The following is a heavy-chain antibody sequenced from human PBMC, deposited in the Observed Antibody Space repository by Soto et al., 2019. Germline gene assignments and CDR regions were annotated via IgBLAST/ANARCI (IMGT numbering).Heavy chain of an antibody. CDR2: MNPNSGNT. CDR1: GYTFTSYD. CDR3: ARVILGYCSSTSCYDYYYYYMDV. V-gene: IGHV1-8*01. D-gene: IGHD2-2*01. Sequence: ASVKVSCKASGYTFTSYDINWVRQATGQGLEWMGWMNPNSGNTGYAQKFQGRVTMTRNTSISTAYMELSSLRSEDTAVYYCARVILGYCSSTSCYDYYYYYMDVWGKGTTVTVSS. J-gene: IGHJ6*03.